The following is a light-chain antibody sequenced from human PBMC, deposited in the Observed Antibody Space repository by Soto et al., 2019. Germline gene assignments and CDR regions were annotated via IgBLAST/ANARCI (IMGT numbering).Light chain of an antibody. Sequence: QSALTQPASVSGSPGQPITISFTGSYSDVGGYNSVYWYQQHPGKAPKLMIYDVDNRPSGVSNRFSGSKSGNTASLTISGLQTEDEADYYCGSYTTSDTLAFGGGTQLTVL. CDR3: GSYTTSDTLA. CDR1: YSDVGGYNS. J-gene: IGLJ2*01. CDR2: DVD. V-gene: IGLV2-14*03.